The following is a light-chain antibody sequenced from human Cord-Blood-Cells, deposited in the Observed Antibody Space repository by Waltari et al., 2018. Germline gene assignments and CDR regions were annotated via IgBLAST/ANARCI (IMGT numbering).Light chain of an antibody. CDR1: QSLLHSNGYNY. CDR3: MQALQTPPWT. CDR2: LGS. V-gene: IGKV2-28*01. Sequence: DIVMTQSPLSLPVTPGEPASISCRSSQSLLHSNGYNYLDWYLQKPGQSPQLLIYLGSNRASGVPDRFSGSGSGTDFTLNISRVEADDVGVYYCMQALQTPPWTFGQGTKVEIK. J-gene: IGKJ1*01.